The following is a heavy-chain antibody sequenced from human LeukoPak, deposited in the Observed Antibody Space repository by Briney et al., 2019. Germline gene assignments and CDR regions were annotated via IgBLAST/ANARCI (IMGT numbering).Heavy chain of an antibody. V-gene: IGHV3-23*01. J-gene: IGHJ4*02. CDR3: AKDGGYGSGSYYPDY. CDR1: GFTFSSYA. Sequence: GGSLRLSCAASGFTFSSYAMNWVRQAPGKGLERVSSISGGAGGAAYADSVKGRFTMSRDNSKNTLYLQMNSLRAEDTAVYYCAKDGGYGSGSYYPDYWGQGTLVTVSS. CDR2: ISGGAGGA. D-gene: IGHD3-10*01.